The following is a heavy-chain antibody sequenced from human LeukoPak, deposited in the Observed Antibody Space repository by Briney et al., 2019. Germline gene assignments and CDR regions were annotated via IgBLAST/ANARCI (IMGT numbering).Heavy chain of an antibody. CDR1: GYTFRSYG. D-gene: IGHD3-10*01. J-gene: IGHJ6*02. CDR3: AKDRHYYASGDYYIERGMDV. CDR2: ISTYNGNT. Sequence: ASVKVSCKASGYTFRSYGLNWVRQAPGQGLEWMGWISTYNGNTSYAQQLQGRVTMTTDTSTSTAYMELRSLRSDDTAVYYCAKDRHYYASGDYYIERGMDVWGQGTTVTVSS. V-gene: IGHV1-18*01.